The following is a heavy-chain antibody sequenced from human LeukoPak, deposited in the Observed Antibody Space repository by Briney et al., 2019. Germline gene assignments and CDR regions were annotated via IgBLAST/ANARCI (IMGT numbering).Heavy chain of an antibody. CDR3: AREKYSSSSVFDY. CDR2: IIPIFGTA. Sequence: ASVKVSCKASGYTFTSYYMHWVRQAPGQGLEWMGGIIPIFGTANYAQKFQGRVTITTDESTSTAYMELSSLRSEDTAVYYCAREKYSSSSVFDYWGQGTLVTVSS. J-gene: IGHJ4*02. V-gene: IGHV1-69*05. D-gene: IGHD6-6*01. CDR1: GYTFTSYY.